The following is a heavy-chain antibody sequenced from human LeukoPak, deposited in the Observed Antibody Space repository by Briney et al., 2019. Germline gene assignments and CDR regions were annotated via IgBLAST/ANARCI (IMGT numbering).Heavy chain of an antibody. CDR2: INHSGST. V-gene: IGHV4-34*01. Sequence: SETLSLTCAVYGGSFSGYYWSWIRQPPRKGLEWIGEINHSGSTNYIPSLESRVTLSVDTSKNQFSLNLNSVTAADTAVYYCARHRKRSGGYFGSGHDGFDIWGQGTMVTVSS. CDR1: GGSFSGYY. CDR3: ARHRKRSGGYFGSGHDGFDI. J-gene: IGHJ3*02. D-gene: IGHD3-22*01.